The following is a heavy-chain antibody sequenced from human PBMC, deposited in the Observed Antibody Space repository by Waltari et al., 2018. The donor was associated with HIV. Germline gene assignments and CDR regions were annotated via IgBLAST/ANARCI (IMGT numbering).Heavy chain of an antibody. V-gene: IGHV3-30*01. J-gene: IGHJ6*04. CDR2: TSFDGTNN. Sequence: HVQLVESGGGVVRTGGSLRLSCSASGFMVRGSVLSWVCQAPGKGLEWVAATSFDGTNNYYAHSVKGRFTISRDNIKNILHLQMNSLKIEDMAVYYCAKDRSGSLHYFYYYGMDVWGKGTTVAVSS. D-gene: IGHD3-22*01. CDR1: GFMVRGSV. CDR3: AKDRSGSLHYFYYYGMDV.